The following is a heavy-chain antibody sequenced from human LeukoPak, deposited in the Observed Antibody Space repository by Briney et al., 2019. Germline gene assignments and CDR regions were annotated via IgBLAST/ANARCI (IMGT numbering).Heavy chain of an antibody. D-gene: IGHD3-22*01. V-gene: IGHV3-23*01. Sequence: GGSLRLSCAASGFTFSSYAMRWVGQAPGKGLEWVSAISGSGGSTYYADSVKGRFTISRDNSKNTLYLQMNSLRAEDTAVYYCAKYPTYYYDSSGPFDYWGQGTLVTVSS. CDR3: AKYPTYYYDSSGPFDY. CDR2: ISGSGGST. CDR1: GFTFSSYA. J-gene: IGHJ4*02.